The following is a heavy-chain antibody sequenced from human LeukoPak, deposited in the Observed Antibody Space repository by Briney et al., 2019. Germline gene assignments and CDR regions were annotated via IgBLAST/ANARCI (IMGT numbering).Heavy chain of an antibody. D-gene: IGHD3-22*01. CDR3: ARNPVYYYDSSGYPYYFDY. V-gene: IGHV1-69*13. CDR2: IIPIFGTA. Sequence: TVKVSCKASGYTFTSYAMNWVRQAPGQGLEWMGGIIPIFGTANYAQKFQGRVTITADESTSTAYMELSSLRSEDTAVYYCARNPVYYYDSSGYPYYFDYWGQGTLVTVSS. J-gene: IGHJ4*02. CDR1: GYTFTSYA.